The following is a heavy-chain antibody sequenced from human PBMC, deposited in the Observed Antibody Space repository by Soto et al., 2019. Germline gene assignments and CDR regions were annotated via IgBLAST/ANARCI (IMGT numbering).Heavy chain of an antibody. Sequence: TSETLSLTCTVSDGSISNFYWIWIRQPPGKGLEWIGYISSSGNTNYNPSLKSRVSISVDTSKNQFSLNLTSVTAADTGVYYCARAPMVLTRSYFDSWGQGTPVTVSS. CDR1: DGSISNFY. CDR2: ISSSGNT. D-gene: IGHD3-22*01. J-gene: IGHJ4*02. V-gene: IGHV4-59*01. CDR3: ARAPMVLTRSYFDS.